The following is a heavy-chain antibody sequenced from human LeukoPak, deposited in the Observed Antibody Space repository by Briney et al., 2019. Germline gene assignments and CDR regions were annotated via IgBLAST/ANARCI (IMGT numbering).Heavy chain of an antibody. Sequence: ASVKVSCKSSGGTFSSYAVSWVRHAPGQGLEWVGGVFSPSGATNSAQKFHGRVTIIADESTGIAYMELRGLRSEDTAVYYCARPYYYGSGSFDYWGQGTLVTVSS. J-gene: IGHJ4*02. D-gene: IGHD3-10*01. CDR3: ARPYYYGSGSFDY. CDR2: VFSPSGAT. V-gene: IGHV1-69*13. CDR1: GGTFSSYA.